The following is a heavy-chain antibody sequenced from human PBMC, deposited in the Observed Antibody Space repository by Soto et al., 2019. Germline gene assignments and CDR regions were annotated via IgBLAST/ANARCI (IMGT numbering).Heavy chain of an antibody. D-gene: IGHD5-18*01. J-gene: IGHJ4*02. V-gene: IGHV3-9*01. CDR3: VRSKGGYSYGTPFDY. Sequence: EVQLEESGGALVQPGRSLRLSCAASGFTLDDYAMHWVRQVLGEGLEWVSSISWNSGNIGYADSVKGRFTTSRDNAKNSLYLQMNSLRPEDTALYYCVRSKGGYSYGTPFDYWGQGTLVTVSS. CDR1: GFTLDDYA. CDR2: ISWNSGNI.